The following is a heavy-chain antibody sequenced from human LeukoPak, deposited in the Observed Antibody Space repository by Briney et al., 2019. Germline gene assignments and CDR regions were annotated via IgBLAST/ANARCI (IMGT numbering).Heavy chain of an antibody. CDR2: INPNSGGT. CDR1: GYTFTGYY. J-gene: IGHJ3*02. V-gene: IGHV1-2*02. D-gene: IGHD2-2*01. Sequence: ASVKVSCKASGYTFTGYYMHWVRQAPGQGLEWMGWINPNSGGTNYAQKFQGRVTMTRDTSISTAYMELSRLRSDDTAVYYCARAWTYQLPAPHDAFDIWGQGTMVTVSS. CDR3: ARAWTYQLPAPHDAFDI.